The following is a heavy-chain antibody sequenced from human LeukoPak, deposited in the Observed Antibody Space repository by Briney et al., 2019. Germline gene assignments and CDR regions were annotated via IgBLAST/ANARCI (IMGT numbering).Heavy chain of an antibody. V-gene: IGHV1-69*13. Sequence: SVKVSCKASGGTFSSYAISWVRQAPGQGLEWMGGIIPIFGTANYAQKFQGRVTITADESTSTAYMELSSLRSEDTAVYYCGTGLGYCSSTSCPRVAYWGQGTLVTVSS. J-gene: IGHJ4*02. D-gene: IGHD2-2*01. CDR1: GGTFSSYA. CDR2: IIPIFGTA. CDR3: GTGLGYCSSTSCPRVAY.